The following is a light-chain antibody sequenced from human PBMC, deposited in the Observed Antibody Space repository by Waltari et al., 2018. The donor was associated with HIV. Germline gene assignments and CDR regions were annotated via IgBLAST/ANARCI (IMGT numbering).Light chain of an antibody. CDR1: ALAKQH. Sequence: SYELTQPPSVSVSPGQPARIPCSAAALAKQHTYWYQQKPGQAPVVVIYKDTQRPSGIPERFSGSSSGTIVTLTISGVQAEDEAVYYCQSADNTGTSVVFGGGTKLTVL. V-gene: IGLV3-25*03. CDR2: KDT. CDR3: QSADNTGTSVV. J-gene: IGLJ2*01.